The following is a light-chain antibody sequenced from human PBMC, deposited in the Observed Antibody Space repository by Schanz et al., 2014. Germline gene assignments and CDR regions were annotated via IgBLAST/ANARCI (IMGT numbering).Light chain of an antibody. Sequence: DIVMTQSPDSLAVSLGERATIHCKSSQSVLYTSNNKNFLAWYQHKPGQPPKLLIYWASARESGVPDRFSGSGSGTDFTLTISSLEPEDFAVYYCQQRSNWPLTFGGGTKVEIK. CDR3: QQRSNWPLT. J-gene: IGKJ4*01. V-gene: IGKV4-1*01. CDR1: QSVLYTSNNKNF. CDR2: WAS.